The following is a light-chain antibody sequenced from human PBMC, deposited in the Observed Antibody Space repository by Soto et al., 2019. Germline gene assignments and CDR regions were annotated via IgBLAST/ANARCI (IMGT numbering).Light chain of an antibody. CDR2: GAS. J-gene: IGKJ4*01. CDR1: QSVSSSY. CDR3: QHYGTTPLT. Sequence: EIGLTQSPGTLSLSPGERATLSCRASQSVSSSYFAWYQQKPGQAPRLLIYGASSRATGIPDRFSGSGSGTDFTLTIDRLEPEDFAVYHCQHYGTTPLTFGGRTKVDIK. V-gene: IGKV3-20*01.